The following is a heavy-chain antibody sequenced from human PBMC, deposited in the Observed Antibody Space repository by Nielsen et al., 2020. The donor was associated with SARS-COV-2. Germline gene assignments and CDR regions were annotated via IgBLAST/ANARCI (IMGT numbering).Heavy chain of an antibody. CDR2: IKQDGSEK. J-gene: IGHJ6*02. Sequence: WIRQPPGKGLEWVANIKQDGSEKYYVDSVKGRFTISRDNAKNSLYLQMNSLRDEDTAVYYCARGGHGDYVSFYYYGMDVWGQGTTVTVSS. CDR3: ARGGHGDYVSFYYYGMDV. V-gene: IGHV3-7*01. D-gene: IGHD4-17*01.